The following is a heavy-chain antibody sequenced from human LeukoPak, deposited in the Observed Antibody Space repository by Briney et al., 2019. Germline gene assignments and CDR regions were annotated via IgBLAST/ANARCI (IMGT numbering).Heavy chain of an antibody. CDR2: INHSGST. D-gene: IGHD6-6*01. J-gene: IGHJ6*02. CDR1: GGSFSGYY. Sequence: SETLSLTCAVYGGSFSGYYWSWIRQPPGKGLEWIGEINHSGSTNYNPSLKGRVTISVDTSKDQFSLKLSSVTAADTAVYYCARDHGSSSRTWRYYYYGMDVWGQGTTVTVSS. CDR3: ARDHGSSSRTWRYYYYGMDV. V-gene: IGHV4-34*01.